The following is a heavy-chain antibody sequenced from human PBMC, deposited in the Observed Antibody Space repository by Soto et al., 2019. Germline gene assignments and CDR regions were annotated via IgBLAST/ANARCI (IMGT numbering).Heavy chain of an antibody. Sequence: SQTLSLTCAISGDSVSSDSVAWNWIRQSPSRGLEWLGRTYYRSKWYNDYAVSVKSRITINSDTSKNQFSLHLNSVTPEDTAVYYCAREMATIDAFDIWGQGTMVTVSS. CDR1: GDSVSSDSVA. V-gene: IGHV6-1*01. CDR3: AREMATIDAFDI. D-gene: IGHD5-12*01. J-gene: IGHJ3*02. CDR2: TYYRSKWYN.